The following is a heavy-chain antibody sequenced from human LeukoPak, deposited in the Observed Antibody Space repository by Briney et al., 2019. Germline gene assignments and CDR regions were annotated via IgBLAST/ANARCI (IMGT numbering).Heavy chain of an antibody. CDR1: GFTFGSHA. Sequence: GGSLRLSCEASGFTFGSHAMYWVRQAPGKGLEWVAGIFGSGGSPHYADSVKGRFTISRDNSQNTVYLQINSLRAEDTAVYYCGKTTVGYSSGQKPAWPVDYWGQGTLVTVSS. J-gene: IGHJ4*02. CDR2: IFGSGGSP. CDR3: GKTTVGYSSGQKPAWPVDY. V-gene: IGHV3-23*01. D-gene: IGHD5-18*01.